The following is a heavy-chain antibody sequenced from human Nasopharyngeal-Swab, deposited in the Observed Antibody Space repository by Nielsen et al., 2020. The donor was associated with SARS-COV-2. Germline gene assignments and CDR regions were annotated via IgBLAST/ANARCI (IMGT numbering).Heavy chain of an antibody. CDR2: ISSSGSTR. CDR1: GFTFSSYE. D-gene: IGHD2-2*01. V-gene: IGHV3-48*03. Sequence: GESLKISCAASGFTFSSYEMNWVRQAPGKGLEWVSYISSSGSTRYYADSVKGRFTISRDNAKNSLYLQMNSLRAEDTAVYYCAREDIVVVPAGSYYGMDVWGQGTTVTVSS. J-gene: IGHJ6*02. CDR3: AREDIVVVPAGSYYGMDV.